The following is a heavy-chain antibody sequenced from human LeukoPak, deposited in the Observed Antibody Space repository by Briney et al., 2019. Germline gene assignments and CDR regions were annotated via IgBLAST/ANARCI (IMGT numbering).Heavy chain of an antibody. J-gene: IGHJ4*02. D-gene: IGHD6-13*01. CDR2: INSDGSST. V-gene: IGHV3-74*01. CDR3: ARDLPAGIAAAATFDY. CDR1: GIIFSNYW. Sequence: GGSLRLSCAASGIIFSNYWMHWVRQAPGKGLVWVSRINSDGSSTSYADSVKGRFTISRDNAKNTLYLQMNSLRAEDTAVYYCARDLPAGIAAAATFDYWGQGTLVTVSS.